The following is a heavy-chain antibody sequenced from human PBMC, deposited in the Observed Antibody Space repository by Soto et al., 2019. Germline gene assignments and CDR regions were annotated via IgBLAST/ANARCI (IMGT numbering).Heavy chain of an antibody. Sequence: EVQLVESGGGLVQPGGSLRLSCAASGFTVSTKYMSWVRQAPGKGLEWVSVIYSGGSTFYADSVRGRFTISRDHSKNTVNLQRNGLRAEDTAVYYCARDPGAADYWGQGTLVTVSS. D-gene: IGHD7-27*01. CDR2: IYSGGST. V-gene: IGHV3-66*01. J-gene: IGHJ4*02. CDR3: ARDPGAADY. CDR1: GFTVSTKY.